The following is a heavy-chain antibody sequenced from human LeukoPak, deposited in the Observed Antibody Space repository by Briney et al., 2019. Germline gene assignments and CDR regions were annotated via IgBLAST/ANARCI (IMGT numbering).Heavy chain of an antibody. J-gene: IGHJ4*02. CDR2: INHSGST. D-gene: IGHD6-13*01. V-gene: IGHV4-34*01. Sequence: SETLSLTCAVYGGSFSGYYWSWIRQPPGKGLEWIGEINHSGSTNYNPSLKSRVTISVDTSKNQFSLKLSSVTAADTAVYYCARSGYCSSWYRVDYWGQGTLVTVSS. CDR1: GGSFSGYY. CDR3: ARSGYCSSWYRVDY.